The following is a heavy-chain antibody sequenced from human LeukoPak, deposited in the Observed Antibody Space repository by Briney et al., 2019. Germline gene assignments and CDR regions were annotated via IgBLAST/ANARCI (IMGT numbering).Heavy chain of an antibody. CDR1: GGSISSGGYY. CDR2: IYDSGST. Sequence: SQTLSLTCTVSGGSISSGGYYWSWIRQHPGKGLEWIGYIYDSGSTYYSPSLKSRITTSVDTSKSQFSLKLSSATAADTAVYYCARCYGSGDVFDIWGQGTMVTVSS. J-gene: IGHJ3*02. CDR3: ARCYGSGDVFDI. D-gene: IGHD3-10*01. V-gene: IGHV4-31*03.